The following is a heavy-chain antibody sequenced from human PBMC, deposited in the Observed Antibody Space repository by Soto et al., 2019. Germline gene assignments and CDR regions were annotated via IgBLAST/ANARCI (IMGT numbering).Heavy chain of an antibody. CDR3: AKDRGNGYGPQEI. CDR2: ISYDGSNK. Sequence: ESGGGVVQPGRSLRLSCAVSGFSFSSSGMHWVRQAPGKGLEWVAVISYDGSNKFYEDSVKGRFTISRDNSKNTLYLQMDSLRTEDTAVYYCAKDRGNGYGPQEIWGQGTLVTVSS. V-gene: IGHV3-30*18. CDR1: GFSFSSSG. J-gene: IGHJ4*02. D-gene: IGHD5-12*01.